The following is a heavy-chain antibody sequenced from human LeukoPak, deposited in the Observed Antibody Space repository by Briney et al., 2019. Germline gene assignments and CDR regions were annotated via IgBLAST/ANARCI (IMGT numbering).Heavy chain of an antibody. D-gene: IGHD3-3*01. V-gene: IGHV1-2*02. CDR3: AREFSSKLEWLAYVPGDDAFDV. J-gene: IGHJ3*01. Sequence: ASGKVSCKAFGYSFTGYHLHWVRQAPRQGLEWMGWVNPKTGGRNYARKFQGRVTMTRDTSINTVNMELSRLTSDDTAVYYCAREFSSKLEWLAYVPGDDAFDVWGQGTMITVS. CDR1: GYSFTGYH. CDR2: VNPKTGGR.